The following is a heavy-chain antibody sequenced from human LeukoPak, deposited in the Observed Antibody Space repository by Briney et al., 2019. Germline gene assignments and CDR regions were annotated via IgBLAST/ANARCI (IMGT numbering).Heavy chain of an antibody. J-gene: IGHJ4*02. CDR2: LNSDGSST. CDR3: ARSRYDYIWGIDY. CDR1: GFTVSSNS. Sequence: GGSLRLSCTVSGFTVSSNSMSWVRQAPGKGLVWVSRLNSDGSSTNYADSVKGRFTISRDNAKNTLYLQMNSLRDEDTAVFCCARSRYDYIWGIDYWGQGTLVTISS. V-gene: IGHV3-74*01. D-gene: IGHD3-16*01.